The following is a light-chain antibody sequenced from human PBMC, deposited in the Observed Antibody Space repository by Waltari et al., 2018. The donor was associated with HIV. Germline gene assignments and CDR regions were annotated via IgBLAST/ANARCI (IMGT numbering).Light chain of an antibody. CDR3: NSYTTSSTLHVV. CDR1: SRDVGGYNY. V-gene: IGLV2-14*03. Sequence: QSALIQPASVSGSPGQSITISCTGTSRDVGGYNYVSWYQHHPGKAPKLMIYDVSKRPSGVSNRFSGSKSGNTASLTISGLQAEDEADYYCNSYTTSSTLHVVFGGGTKLTVL. CDR2: DVS. J-gene: IGLJ2*01.